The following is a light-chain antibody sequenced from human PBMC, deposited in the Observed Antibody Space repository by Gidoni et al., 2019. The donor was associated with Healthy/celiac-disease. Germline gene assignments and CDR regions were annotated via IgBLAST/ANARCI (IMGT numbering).Light chain of an antibody. CDR1: NLGRKS. V-gene: IGLV3-21*02. CDR2: DDS. CDR3: QVWDSSSDHLVV. Sequence: SYVLTQPPSVSVAPGQTARVTCGGNNLGRKSVHWYQQKPGQAPGLVVYDDSDRPSGIPERFSGSNSGNTATLTISRVEAGDEADYYCQVWDSSSDHLVVFGGGTKLTVL. J-gene: IGLJ2*01.